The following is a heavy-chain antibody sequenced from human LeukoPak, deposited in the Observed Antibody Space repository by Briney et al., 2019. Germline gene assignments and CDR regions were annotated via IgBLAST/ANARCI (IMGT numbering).Heavy chain of an antibody. CDR2: IIPIFGTA. CDR1: GGTFSSYA. CDR3: ASTYYYDSSGYYYGFDY. D-gene: IGHD3-22*01. J-gene: IGHJ4*02. Sequence: SVKVSCKAPGGTFSSYAISWVRQAPGQGLEWMGGIIPIFGTANYAQKFQGRVTITTDESTSTAYMELSSLRSEDTAVYYCASTYYYDSSGYYYGFDYWGQGTLVTVSS. V-gene: IGHV1-69*05.